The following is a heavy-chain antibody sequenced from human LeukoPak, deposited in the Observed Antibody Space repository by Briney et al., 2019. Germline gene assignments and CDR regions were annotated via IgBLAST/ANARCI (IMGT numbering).Heavy chain of an antibody. D-gene: IGHD3-10*01. V-gene: IGHV3-7*01. CDR1: GFTFSTYW. CDR3: ARDSIYGPSDY. J-gene: IGHJ4*02. Sequence: GGSLRLSCAASGFTFSTYWMSWVRQAPGKGLEWVANIKQDGSEKYYVDSVKGRFTISRDNAMNSLYLQMNSLRAEVTAVYYCARDSIYGPSDYWGLGTLVTVSS. CDR2: IKQDGSEK.